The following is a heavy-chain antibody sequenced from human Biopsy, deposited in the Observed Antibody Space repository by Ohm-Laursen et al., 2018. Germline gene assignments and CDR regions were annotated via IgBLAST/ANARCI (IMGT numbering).Heavy chain of an antibody. CDR3: ARGRLRAVARFDY. Sequence: GTLSLTCVVYGGSFSGYYWSWIRQPPGKGLEWIGKINHSGSTNYNPSLKSRVTISVDTSKNQFSLKLSSVTAADTAVYYCARGRLRAVARFDYWGQGTLVTVSS. CDR1: GGSFSGYY. J-gene: IGHJ4*02. V-gene: IGHV4-34*01. CDR2: INHSGST. D-gene: IGHD6-19*01.